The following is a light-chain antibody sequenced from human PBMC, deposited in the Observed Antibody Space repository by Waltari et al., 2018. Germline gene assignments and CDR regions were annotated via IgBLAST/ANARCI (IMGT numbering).Light chain of an antibody. Sequence: EIVMTQSPATLSVSAGERATLSCRASQSVSSNLAWYQQKPGQAPRLLIYGASTRATGIPARFSGSWSGTEFTLTISSLQSEDFAVYYCQQYNNWPPLTFGGGTKVEIK. V-gene: IGKV3-15*01. CDR1: QSVSSN. CDR3: QQYNNWPPLT. J-gene: IGKJ4*01. CDR2: GAS.